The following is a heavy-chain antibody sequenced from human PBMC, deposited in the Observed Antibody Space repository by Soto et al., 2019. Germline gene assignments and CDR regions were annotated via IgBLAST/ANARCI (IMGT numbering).Heavy chain of an antibody. Sequence: QVQLVESGGGVVQPGRSLRLSCAASGFTFSSYGMHWVRQDPGKGLEWVAVISYDGSNKYYADSVKGRFTISRDNSKNTLYLQMNSLRAEDTAVYYCAKEADTAMVVFDYWGQGTLVTVSS. V-gene: IGHV3-30*18. CDR2: ISYDGSNK. CDR1: GFTFSSYG. CDR3: AKEADTAMVVFDY. D-gene: IGHD5-18*01. J-gene: IGHJ4*02.